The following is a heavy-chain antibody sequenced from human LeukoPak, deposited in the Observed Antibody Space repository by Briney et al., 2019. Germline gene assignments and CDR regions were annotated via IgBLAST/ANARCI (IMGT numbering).Heavy chain of an antibody. J-gene: IGHJ4*02. CDR1: GGSISSSSYY. CDR2: IYYSGST. V-gene: IGHV4-39*07. CDR3: ARDHLMGTELRSYQIDY. D-gene: IGHD1-7*01. Sequence: PSETLSLTCTVSGGSISSSSYYWGWIRQPPGKGLEWIGSIYYSGSTYYNPSLKSRVTISVDTSKNQFSLKLSSVTAADTAVYYCARDHLMGTELRSYQIDYWGQGTLVTVSS.